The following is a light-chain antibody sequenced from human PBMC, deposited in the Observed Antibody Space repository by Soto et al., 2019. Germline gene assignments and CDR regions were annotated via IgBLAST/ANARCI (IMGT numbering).Light chain of an antibody. Sequence: ETGMMQKPANRAVSGGGVDPVGCRASQSVSSKLAWYQQKPGQAPRLLIYGASTRATGIPARFSGSGSGTEFTLIFSRLQSEDSAVYFCQQYNSWLWTFGQGTKVDIK. CDR3: QQYNSWLWT. J-gene: IGKJ1*01. V-gene: IGKV3-15*01. CDR2: GAS. CDR1: QSVSSK.